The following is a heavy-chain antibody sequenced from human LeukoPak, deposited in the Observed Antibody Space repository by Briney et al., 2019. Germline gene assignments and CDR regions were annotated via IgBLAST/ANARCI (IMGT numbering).Heavy chain of an antibody. CDR1: GFTFSSYG. V-gene: IGHV3-30*18. J-gene: IGHJ4*02. Sequence: GGSLRLSCAASGFTFSSYGMHWVRQAPGKGLEWVAVISYDGSNKYYADPVKGRFTISRDNSKNTLYLQMNSLRAEDTAVYYCAKDTDNYSALDYWGQGTLVTVSS. CDR3: AKDTDNYSALDY. D-gene: IGHD4-11*01. CDR2: ISYDGSNK.